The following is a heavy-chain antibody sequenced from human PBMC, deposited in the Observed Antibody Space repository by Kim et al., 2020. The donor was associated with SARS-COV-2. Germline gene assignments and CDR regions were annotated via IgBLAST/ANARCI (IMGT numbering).Heavy chain of an antibody. V-gene: IGHV1-2*06. J-gene: IGHJ4*02. CDR3: ARATLIAVADGGRRGFYFDY. CDR2: INPNSGGT. D-gene: IGHD6-19*01. CDR1: GYTFTGYY. Sequence: ASVKVSCKASGYTFTGYYMHWVRQAPGQGLEWMGRINPNSGGTNYAQKFQGRVTMTRDTSISTAYMELSRLRSDDTAVYYCARATLIAVADGGRRGFYFDYWGQGTLVTVSS.